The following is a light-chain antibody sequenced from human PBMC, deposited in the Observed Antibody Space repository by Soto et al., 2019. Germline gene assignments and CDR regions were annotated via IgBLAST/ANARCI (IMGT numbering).Light chain of an antibody. CDR1: QSVLYNSNNKNN. V-gene: IGKV4-1*01. Sequence: DIVMTQSPDFLAVSLGERATIDCKSSQSVLYNSNNKNNVAWYQRKPGQPPKLLIYWASTRESGVPDRFSGSGSGTDFTLTISSLQTEDVAVYYCQQYYTTPYTFGQGTKLEIK. CDR2: WAS. J-gene: IGKJ2*01. CDR3: QQYYTTPYT.